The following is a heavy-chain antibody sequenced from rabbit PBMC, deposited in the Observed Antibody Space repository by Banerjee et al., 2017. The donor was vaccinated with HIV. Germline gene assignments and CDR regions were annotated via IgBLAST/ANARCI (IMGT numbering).Heavy chain of an antibody. D-gene: IGHD4-2*01. CDR2: INTSSGNT. V-gene: IGHV1S45*01. CDR1: GFSFSNKYV. CDR3: ARDWAGSGGGRITFDL. Sequence: QEQVEESGGDLVKPEGSLTLTCTASGFSFSNKYVMCWVRQAPGKGLEWIACINTSSGNTVYASWAKGRFPISKTSSTAVTLQMTSLTAADTATYFCARDWAGSGGGRITFDLRGPGTSSPS. J-gene: IGHJ4*01.